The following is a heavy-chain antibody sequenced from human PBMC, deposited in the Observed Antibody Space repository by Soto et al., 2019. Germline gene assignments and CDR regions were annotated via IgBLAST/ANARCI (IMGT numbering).Heavy chain of an antibody. CDR3: ATSLGYTSGWEFDY. V-gene: IGHV1-18*01. D-gene: IGHD6-19*01. CDR2: ISPHNGNT. Sequence: ASVKVSCKASGYAFASYGINWVRQAPGQGLEWMGWISPHNGNTNYEQNLQGRVTMTTDTSTSTAFMDLRRLRSDDTAVYYCATSLGYTSGWEFDYWGQGTLVTVSS. J-gene: IGHJ4*02. CDR1: GYAFASYG.